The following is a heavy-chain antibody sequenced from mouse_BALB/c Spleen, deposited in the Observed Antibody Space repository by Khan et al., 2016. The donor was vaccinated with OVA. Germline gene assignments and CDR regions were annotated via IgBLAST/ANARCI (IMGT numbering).Heavy chain of an antibody. Sequence: QVQLKQSGPGLVAPSQSLSITCTVSGFSLTSYGVHWVRQPPGKGLEWLVVIWSDGSTNYNSVLKSRLSISKDNSKSQVFLKMNSLQTDEKAIYYGARWVDGYSSHYAMDYWGQGTSVTVSS. CDR3: ARWVDGYSSHYAMDY. J-gene: IGHJ4*01. CDR1: GFSLTSYG. V-gene: IGHV2-6*02. D-gene: IGHD2-3*01. CDR2: IWSDGST.